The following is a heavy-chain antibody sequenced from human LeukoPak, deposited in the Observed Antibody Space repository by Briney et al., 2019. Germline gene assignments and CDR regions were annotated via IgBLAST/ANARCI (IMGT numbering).Heavy chain of an antibody. CDR1: GGPISSHY. D-gene: IGHD6-13*01. V-gene: IGHV4-59*11. Sequence: PSETQSLTCTVSGGPISSHYWSWIRQPPGKGLEWIGYIYYSGSTHYNPSLKSRVTISVDTSKNQFSLKLTSVTAADTAVYYCARDMGSVAGHDYWGQGTLVTVSS. J-gene: IGHJ4*02. CDR2: IYYSGST. CDR3: ARDMGSVAGHDY.